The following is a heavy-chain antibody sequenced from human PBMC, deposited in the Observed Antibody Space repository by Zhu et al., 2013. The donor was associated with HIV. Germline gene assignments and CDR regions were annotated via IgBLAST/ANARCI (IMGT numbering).Heavy chain of an antibody. CDR1: GGSISSGGYS. CDR3: ASTELRDAFDI. Sequence: QVQLQESGSGLVKPSQTLSLTCAVSGGSISSGGYSWSWIRQPPGKGLEWIGYIYHSGSTYYNPSLKSRVTISVDRSKNQFSLKLSSVTAADTAVYYCASTELRDAFDIWGQGTMVTVSS. J-gene: IGHJ3*02. D-gene: IGHD1-7*01. CDR2: IYHSGST. V-gene: IGHV4-30-2*01.